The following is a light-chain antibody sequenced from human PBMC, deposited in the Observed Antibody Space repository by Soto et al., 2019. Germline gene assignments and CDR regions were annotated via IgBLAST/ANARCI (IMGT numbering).Light chain of an antibody. Sequence: DIQMTQSPSSLSASVGDRVTITCRASQGISSYLAWYQQKPGKAPKLLIYAASSLQSGVPSRFSGSGSGTDFTLTISSLQPEDFATYYCQQSYSTPFSLTFGGGTKVDIK. CDR2: AAS. CDR1: QGISSY. J-gene: IGKJ4*01. V-gene: IGKV1-39*01. CDR3: QQSYSTPFSLT.